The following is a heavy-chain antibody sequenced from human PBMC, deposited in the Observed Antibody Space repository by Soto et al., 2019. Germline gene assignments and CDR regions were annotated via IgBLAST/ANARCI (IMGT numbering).Heavy chain of an antibody. D-gene: IGHD4-17*01. Sequence: GVSMRVACTAGGFTCSNCLMIWVSQAPGKGLEWVASIKVDGSEIHYVDSVKGRFTVSRDNAKNSLYLQMHSLRAEDTAVYYCVTLPWSTYGEYFREWGQGTLVTVSS. CDR2: IKVDGSEI. V-gene: IGHV3-7*02. CDR3: VTLPWSTYGEYFRE. CDR1: GFTCSNCL. J-gene: IGHJ1*01.